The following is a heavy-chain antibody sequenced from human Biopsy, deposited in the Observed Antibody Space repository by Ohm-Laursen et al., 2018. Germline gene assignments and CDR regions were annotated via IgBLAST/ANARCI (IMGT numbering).Heavy chain of an antibody. CDR2: IYNSESTST. Sequence: SETLSLTCTVSGDSISSDIYYWVWIRQPPGKGLEWIGNIYNSESTSTYYNLSLKGRVSISVDTSHNQFSLKLTSVTAADTAVYFCARRVSGSGRVDSWGQGTLVTVSS. V-gene: IGHV4-39*01. CDR1: GDSISSDIYY. J-gene: IGHJ5*01. CDR3: ARRVSGSGRVDS. D-gene: IGHD3-10*01.